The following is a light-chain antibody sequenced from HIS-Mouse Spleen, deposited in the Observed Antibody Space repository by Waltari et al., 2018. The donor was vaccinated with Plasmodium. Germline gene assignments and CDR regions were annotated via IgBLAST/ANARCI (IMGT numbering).Light chain of an antibody. Sequence: DIQMTQSPSSLSASVGDRVTITCRASQSISSYLNWYQQKPGKAPNLLIYAASSLQSGVPSRFSGSGSGTDFTLTISRLEPEDFAVYYCQQYGSSPYTFGQGTKLEIK. CDR2: AAS. J-gene: IGKJ2*01. CDR3: QQYGSSPYT. CDR1: QSISSY. V-gene: IGKV1-39*01.